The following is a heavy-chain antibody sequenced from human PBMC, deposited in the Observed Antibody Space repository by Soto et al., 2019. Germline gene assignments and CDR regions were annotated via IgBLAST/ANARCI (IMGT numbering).Heavy chain of an antibody. CDR1: GGSISSGGYS. J-gene: IGHJ4*02. D-gene: IGHD1-26*01. CDR2: IYHSGST. V-gene: IGHV4-30-2*01. Sequence: PSETLSLTCAVSGGSISSGGYSWSWLRQPPGKGLEWIGYIYHSGSTYYNPSLKSRVTISVDRSKNQFSLKLSSVTAADTAVYYCARTNIVGAAFDYWGQGTLVTVSS. CDR3: ARTNIVGAAFDY.